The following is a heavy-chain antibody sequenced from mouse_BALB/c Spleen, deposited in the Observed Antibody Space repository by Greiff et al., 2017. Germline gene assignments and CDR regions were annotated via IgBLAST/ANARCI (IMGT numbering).Heavy chain of an antibody. D-gene: IGHD2-10*02. Sequence: EVQVVESGGGLVKPGGSLKLSCAASGFTFSSYAMSWVRQTPEKRLEWVASISSGGSTYYPDSVKGRFTISRDNARNILYLQMSSLRSEDTAMYYCARGGYGNYFDYWGQGTTLTVSS. CDR3: ARGGYGNYFDY. CDR2: ISSGGST. CDR1: GFTFSSYA. J-gene: IGHJ2*01. V-gene: IGHV5-6-5*01.